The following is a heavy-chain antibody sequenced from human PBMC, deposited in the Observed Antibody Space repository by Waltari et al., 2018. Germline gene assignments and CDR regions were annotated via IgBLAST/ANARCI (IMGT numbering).Heavy chain of an antibody. Sequence: EVQLVESGGGLVQPGGSLRLSCAASGFSFLPHFMHWVRQAPGKGLEWVSYISSGSRTIYYADSVKGQFTISRDNAKNSLYLQMNSLRDEDTAVYYCARGVSMDVWGQGTTVTVSS. CDR2: ISSGSRTI. CDR1: GFSFLPHF. D-gene: IGHD3-10*01. V-gene: IGHV3-48*02. J-gene: IGHJ6*02. CDR3: ARGVSMDV.